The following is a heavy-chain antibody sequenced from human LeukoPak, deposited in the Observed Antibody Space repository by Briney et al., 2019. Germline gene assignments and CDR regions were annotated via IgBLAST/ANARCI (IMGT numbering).Heavy chain of an antibody. CDR2: ITGSGSHT. Sequence: PGGSLRLSCAASGFTFSNYAVSWVRQAPRKGLEWVSGITGSGSHTYYADSVKGRFTISRDNAKNSLFLQMNSLRAEDTAVYYCARGPLVAAAGTWWGQGTLVTVSS. CDR1: GFTFSNYA. J-gene: IGHJ4*02. D-gene: IGHD6-13*01. CDR3: ARGPLVAAAGTW. V-gene: IGHV3-23*01.